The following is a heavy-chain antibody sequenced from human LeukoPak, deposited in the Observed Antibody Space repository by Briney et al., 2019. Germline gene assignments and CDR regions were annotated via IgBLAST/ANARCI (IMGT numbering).Heavy chain of an antibody. J-gene: IGHJ4*02. Sequence: GGSLRLSCAASGFTFSSYSMNWVRQAPGKGLEWVSSISSSSSYIYYADSVKGRFTISRDNAKNLLYLQMNSLRAEDTAVYYCTRDVVITILGVDYIDYSGQGTLVTVSS. CDR3: TRDVVITILGVDYIDY. D-gene: IGHD3-3*01. CDR2: ISSSSSYI. CDR1: GFTFSSYS. V-gene: IGHV3-21*01.